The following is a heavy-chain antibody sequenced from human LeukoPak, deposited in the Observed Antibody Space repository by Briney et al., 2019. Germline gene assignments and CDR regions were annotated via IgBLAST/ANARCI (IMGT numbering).Heavy chain of an antibody. CDR1: GYTFTGYY. CDR3: ARGTGARYYSSSWYGSGWFDP. CDR2: INPNSGGT. J-gene: IGHJ5*02. Sequence: ASVKVSCKASGYTFTGYYMHWVRQAPGQGLEWMGWINPNSGGTNYAQKFQGRVTMTRDTSISTAYMELSRLRSDDTAMYYCARGTGARYYSSSWYGSGWFDPWGQGTLVTVSS. V-gene: IGHV1-2*02. D-gene: IGHD6-13*01.